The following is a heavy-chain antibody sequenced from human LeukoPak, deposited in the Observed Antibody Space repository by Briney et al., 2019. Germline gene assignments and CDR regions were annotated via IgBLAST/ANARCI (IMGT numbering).Heavy chain of an antibody. J-gene: IGHJ4*02. D-gene: IGHD3-22*01. Sequence: SETLSLTCAVYGGSFSGYYWSWIRQPPGKGLEWIGEINHSGSTNYNPSLKSRVTISVDTSKNQFSLKLSSVTAADTAVYYCARHGDYYDSSGLDYWGQGTLVTVSS. CDR2: INHSGST. V-gene: IGHV4-34*01. CDR3: ARHGDYYDSSGLDY. CDR1: GGSFSGYY.